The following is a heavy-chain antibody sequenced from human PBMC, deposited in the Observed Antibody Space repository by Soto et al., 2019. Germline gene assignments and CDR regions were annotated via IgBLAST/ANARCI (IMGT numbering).Heavy chain of an antibody. CDR2: ISGSGGST. CDR3: AKGISSSPGSFDY. CDR1: GFTFSSYA. J-gene: IGHJ4*02. Sequence: EVQLLESGGGLVQPGGSLRLSCAASGFTFSSYAMSWVRQAPGKGLEWVSAISGSGGSTYYADSVKGRFTISRDNSKNTLYLQRNGLRAEDTAVYYCAKGISSSPGSFDYWGQGTLVTVSS. D-gene: IGHD6-6*01. V-gene: IGHV3-23*01.